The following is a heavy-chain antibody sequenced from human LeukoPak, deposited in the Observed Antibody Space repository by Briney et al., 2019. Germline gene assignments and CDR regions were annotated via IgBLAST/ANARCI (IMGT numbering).Heavy chain of an antibody. V-gene: IGHV3-23*01. J-gene: IGHJ4*02. CDR3: GKGYRVRFLEWLLSFDY. CDR1: GFTFSSYA. CDR2: ISGSGGST. D-gene: IGHD3-3*01. Sequence: PGGSLRLSCAASGFTFSSYAMSWVRQAPGKGLEWVSAISGSGGSTYYADSVKGRFTISRDNSKNTLYLQMNSLRAEDTAVYYCGKGYRVRFLEWLLSFDYWGQGTLVTVSS.